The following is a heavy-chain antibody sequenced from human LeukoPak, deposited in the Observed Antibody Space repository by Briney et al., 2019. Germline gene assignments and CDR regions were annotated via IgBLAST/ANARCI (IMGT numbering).Heavy chain of an antibody. CDR2: INPNSGGT. V-gene: IGHV1-2*02. CDR1: GYTFTGYY. Sequence: ASVKVSCRTSGYTFTGYYMHWVRQAPGHGLEWMGWINPNSGGTNYAQRFQGRVTMTRDTSISTAYMELSRLRSDDTAVYYCARERGYCSSSTCYTSDAFDIWGQGTMVTVSS. J-gene: IGHJ3*02. D-gene: IGHD2-2*02. CDR3: ARERGYCSSSTCYTSDAFDI.